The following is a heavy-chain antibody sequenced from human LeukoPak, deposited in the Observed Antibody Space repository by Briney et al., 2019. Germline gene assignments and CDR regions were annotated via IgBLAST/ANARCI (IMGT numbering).Heavy chain of an antibody. J-gene: IGHJ3*02. D-gene: IGHD3-10*01. V-gene: IGHV3-7*01. CDR1: GFTFSSYW. Sequence: GGSLRLSCAASGFTFSSYWMSWVRQAPGKGLEWVANIKQDGSEKYYVDSVKGRFTISRDNAKNSLYLQMNSLRAEDTAVYYCAKEGDYYGSGSYRDGFDIWGQGTRATVSS. CDR3: AKEGDYYGSGSYRDGFDI. CDR2: IKQDGSEK.